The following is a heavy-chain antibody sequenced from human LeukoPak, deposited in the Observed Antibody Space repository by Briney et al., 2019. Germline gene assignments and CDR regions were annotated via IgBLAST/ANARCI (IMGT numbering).Heavy chain of an antibody. CDR1: GFTFSSYA. CDR2: ISGSGGSI. J-gene: IGHJ4*02. V-gene: IGHV3-23*01. Sequence: GSLRLSCAASGFTFSSYAMSWVRQAPGQGLEWVSTISGSGGSIYYADSVKGRFTISRDNSKNTLYLQMNSLRAEDTALYYCAKVKTAVTTHFDYWGQGTLVTVSS. D-gene: IGHD4-17*01. CDR3: AKVKTAVTTHFDY.